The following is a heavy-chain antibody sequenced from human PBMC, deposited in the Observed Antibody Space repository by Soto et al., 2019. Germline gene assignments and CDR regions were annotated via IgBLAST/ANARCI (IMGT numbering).Heavy chain of an antibody. CDR3: AKTEYYYDNSGYNDY. D-gene: IGHD3-22*01. CDR1: GFTFSSYG. J-gene: IGHJ4*02. V-gene: IGHV3-30*18. Sequence: GGSLRLSCAASGFTFSSYGMHWVRQAPGKGLEWVAVISYDGSNKYYADSVKGRFTISRDNSKNTLYLQMNSLRAEDTAVYYCAKTEYYYDNSGYNDYWGQGTLVTVSS. CDR2: ISYDGSNK.